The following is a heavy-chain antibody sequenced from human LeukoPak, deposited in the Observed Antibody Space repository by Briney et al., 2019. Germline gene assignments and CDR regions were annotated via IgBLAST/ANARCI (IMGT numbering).Heavy chain of an antibody. CDR2: ISSSSSYI. CDR3: ARGMGDYVYYYYGMDV. J-gene: IGHJ6*04. Sequence: GGYLRLSCAASGFTFSSYSMNWVRQAPGKGLEWVSSISSSSSYIYYVDSVKGRFTISRDNAKNSLYLQMNSLRAEDTAVYYCARGMGDYVYYYYGMDVWGKGTTVTVSS. CDR1: GFTFSSYS. D-gene: IGHD4-17*01. V-gene: IGHV3-21*01.